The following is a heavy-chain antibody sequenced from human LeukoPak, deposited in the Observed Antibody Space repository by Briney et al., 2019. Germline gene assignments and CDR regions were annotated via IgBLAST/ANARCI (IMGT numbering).Heavy chain of an antibody. CDR2: INHSGST. V-gene: IGHV4-34*01. D-gene: IGHD3-10*01. J-gene: IGHJ6*04. Sequence: SETLSLTCAVYGGSFSGYYWSWIRQPPGKGLEWIGEINHSGSTNYNPSLKSRVTLSVDTSKNQFSLKLSSVTAADTAVYYCARGLRVRGVITSYYYYGMDVWGKGTTVTVSS. CDR3: ARGLRVRGVITSYYYYGMDV. CDR1: GGSFSGYY.